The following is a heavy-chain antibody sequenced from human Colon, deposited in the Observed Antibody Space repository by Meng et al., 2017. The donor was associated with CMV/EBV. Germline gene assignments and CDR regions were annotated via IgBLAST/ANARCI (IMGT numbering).Heavy chain of an antibody. Sequence: GESLKISCAASGFHVRSNYMAWVRQAPGKGLERVSVIYSGGIHSDGDTYHTDSVKGRFTISRDNSKNTLYLQMDSLRTEDTAVYYCARREILGYSEGLYAFNVWGQGTRVTVSS. V-gene: IGHV3-53*05. CDR2: IYSGGIHSDGDT. J-gene: IGHJ3*01. CDR3: ARREILGYSEGLYAFNV. D-gene: IGHD5-18*01. CDR1: GFHVRSNY.